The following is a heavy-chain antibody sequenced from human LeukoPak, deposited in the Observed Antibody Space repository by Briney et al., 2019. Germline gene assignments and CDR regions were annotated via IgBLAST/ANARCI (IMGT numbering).Heavy chain of an antibody. V-gene: IGHV3-21*01. CDR3: ARDMVGYSSTISNGMDV. D-gene: IGHD6-13*01. CDR2: ISSSSSYI. Sequence: PGGSLRLSCAASGFTVSSNYMSWVRQAPGKGLEWVSSISSSSSYIYYADSVKGRFTISRDNAKNSLYLQMNSLRAEDTAVYYCARDMVGYSSTISNGMDVWGQGTTVTVSS. CDR1: GFTVSSNY. J-gene: IGHJ6*02.